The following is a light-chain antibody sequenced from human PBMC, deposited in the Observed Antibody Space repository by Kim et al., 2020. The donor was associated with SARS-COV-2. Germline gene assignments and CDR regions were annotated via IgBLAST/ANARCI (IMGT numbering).Light chain of an antibody. J-gene: IGKJ2*03. CDR3: QQYYSTPPS. CDR1: QTVLYNSNNKNY. CDR2: WAS. V-gene: IGKV4-1*01. Sequence: DIVMTQSPDSLAVSLGERATLNCKSSQTVLYNSNNKNYLAWYQQKPGQAPKLLIYWASIRESGVSDRFSGSGSETDFTLPISSLQAEDVGVYYCQQYYSTPPSFGQGTKLEI.